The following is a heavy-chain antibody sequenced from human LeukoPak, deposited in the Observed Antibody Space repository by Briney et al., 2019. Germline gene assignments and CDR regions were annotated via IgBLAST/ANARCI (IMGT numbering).Heavy chain of an antibody. J-gene: IGHJ5*02. D-gene: IGHD2-15*01. CDR1: GGSISSSY. CDR2: IYYSGNT. CDR3: ARTSFELGYCSGGSCYFGTFDP. Sequence: SETLSLTCSVSGGSISSSYWSWIRQPPGKGLEWIGYIYYSGNTNYNPSLGSRVTISVGTSKTQFSLKLSSVTAADTAVYYCARTSFELGYCSGGSCYFGTFDPWGQGTLVTVSS. V-gene: IGHV4-59*08.